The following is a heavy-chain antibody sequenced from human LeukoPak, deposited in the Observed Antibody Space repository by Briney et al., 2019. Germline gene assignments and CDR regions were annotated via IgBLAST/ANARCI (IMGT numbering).Heavy chain of an antibody. Sequence: GGSLRLSCVASGFTFSSYWMSWVRQAPGTGLEWMANLNQDGSEKYYVDSVKGRFTISRDNAKNSLYLQMNSLRVEDTAVYYCARVRLYSGYEQVDYWGQGTLVTVSS. V-gene: IGHV3-7*01. D-gene: IGHD5-12*01. J-gene: IGHJ4*02. CDR1: GFTFSSYW. CDR3: ARVRLYSGYEQVDY. CDR2: LNQDGSEK.